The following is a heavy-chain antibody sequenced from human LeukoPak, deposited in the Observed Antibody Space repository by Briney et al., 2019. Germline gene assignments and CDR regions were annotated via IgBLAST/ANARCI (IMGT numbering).Heavy chain of an antibody. Sequence: GESLRLSCAASGFTFSSYTMSWVRQAPGKGLEWVSSISSSSTYMYYADSVKGRFTISRDNAKNSLNLQMNSLRAEGTAVYYCASKLWGNWFDPWGQGTLVTVSS. D-gene: IGHD3-16*01. V-gene: IGHV3-21*01. J-gene: IGHJ5*02. CDR1: GFTFSSYT. CDR2: ISSSSTYM. CDR3: ASKLWGNWFDP.